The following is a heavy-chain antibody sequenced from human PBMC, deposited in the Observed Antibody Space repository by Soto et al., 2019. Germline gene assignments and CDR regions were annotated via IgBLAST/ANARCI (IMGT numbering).Heavy chain of an antibody. CDR1: GYTFTGYY. V-gene: IGHV1-2*04. Sequence: ASVKVSCKASGYTFTGYYMHWVRQAPGQGLEWMGWINPNSGGTNYAQKFQGWVTMTRDTSISTAYMELSRLRSDDTAVYYCARDGGRGSSGWYYYYYGMDFWGQGMMVTVSS. CDR3: ARDGGRGSSGWYYYYYGMDF. D-gene: IGHD6-19*01. CDR2: INPNSGGT. J-gene: IGHJ6*02.